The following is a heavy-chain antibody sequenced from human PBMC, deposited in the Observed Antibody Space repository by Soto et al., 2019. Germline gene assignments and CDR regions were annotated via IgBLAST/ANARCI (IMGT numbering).Heavy chain of an antibody. J-gene: IGHJ5*02. V-gene: IGHV4-34*01. D-gene: IGHD5-18*01. CDR3: ARRSGYSYGTGGTYNWFDP. CDR2: INHSGST. CDR1: GGSFSGYY. Sequence: SETLSLTCAVYGGSFSGYYWSWIRQPPGKWLEWIGEINHSGSTNYNPSLKSRVTISVDTSKNQFSLKLSSVTAADTAVYYCARRSGYSYGTGGTYNWFDPWGQGXLVTVYS.